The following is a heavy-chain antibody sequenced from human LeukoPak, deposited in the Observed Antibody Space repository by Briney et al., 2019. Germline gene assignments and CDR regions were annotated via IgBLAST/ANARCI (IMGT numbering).Heavy chain of an antibody. V-gene: IGHV3-21*01. Sequence: GGSLRPSCAASGFTFSSYSMNWVRQAPGKGLEWLSSISGSSSYIYYADSVKGRFTISRDNARNSLYLQMKSLRAEDTAVYYCARTPSIVGYTSRELGHWYFDLWGRGTPVTVSS. J-gene: IGHJ2*01. CDR3: ARTPSIVGYTSRELGHWYFDL. D-gene: IGHD6-13*01. CDR2: ISGSSSYI. CDR1: GFTFSSYS.